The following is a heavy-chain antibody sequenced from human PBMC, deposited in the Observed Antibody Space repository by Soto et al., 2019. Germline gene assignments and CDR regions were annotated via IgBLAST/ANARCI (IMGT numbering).Heavy chain of an antibody. V-gene: IGHV1-2*04. J-gene: IGHJ3*02. CDR3: AIPSIGDAFDT. CDR1: GYTFTAYY. D-gene: IGHD6-6*01. Sequence: ASVKVSCKASGYTFTAYYMHWVRQAPGQGLEWMGWINPNSGGTHYAQKFLGWVTMTRDTSISTAYMELSRLKSDDTAVYYCAIPSIGDAFDTWGQGTLVTVSS. CDR2: INPNSGGT.